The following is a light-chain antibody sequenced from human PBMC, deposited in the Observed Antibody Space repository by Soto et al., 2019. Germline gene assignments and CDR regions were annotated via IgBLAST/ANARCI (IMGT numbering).Light chain of an antibody. CDR3: QQGHSFPLT. Sequence: DIQMTQSPSTLSASVGDRVTITCRASQTISSWLAWYQQLPGKAPKLLIYDAYTLETGVPSRFSGSGSGTDFTLTISSLQPEDFATYYCQQGHSFPLTFGGGTKVDIK. J-gene: IGKJ4*01. CDR1: QTISSW. CDR2: DAY. V-gene: IGKV1-5*01.